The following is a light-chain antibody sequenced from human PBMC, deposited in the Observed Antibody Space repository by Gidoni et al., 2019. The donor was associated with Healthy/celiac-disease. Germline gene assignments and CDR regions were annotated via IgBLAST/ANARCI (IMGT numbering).Light chain of an antibody. CDR2: DVS. CDR1: SSDVGGYNY. Sequence: QSALTQPASVSASPGQSITISCTGTSSDVGGYNYVSWYQQHPGKAPKLMIYDVSNRPSGVSNRFSGSKSGNTASLTISGLQAEDEADYYCSSYTSSSTLKVFGTGTKVTVL. CDR3: SSYTSSSTLKV. V-gene: IGLV2-14*01. J-gene: IGLJ1*01.